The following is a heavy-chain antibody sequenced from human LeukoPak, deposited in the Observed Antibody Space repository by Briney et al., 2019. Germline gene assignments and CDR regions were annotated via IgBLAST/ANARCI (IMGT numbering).Heavy chain of an antibody. Sequence: SETLSLTCTVSGGSISSYYWSWIRQPPGKGLEWIGYIYYSGSTNYNPSLKSRVTISVDTSKNQFSLKLSSVTAADTAVYYCARWGRSGGSVYWFDPWGQGTLVTVSS. J-gene: IGHJ5*02. CDR1: GGSISSYY. V-gene: IGHV4-59*08. CDR2: IYYSGST. D-gene: IGHD3-10*01. CDR3: ARWGRSGGSVYWFDP.